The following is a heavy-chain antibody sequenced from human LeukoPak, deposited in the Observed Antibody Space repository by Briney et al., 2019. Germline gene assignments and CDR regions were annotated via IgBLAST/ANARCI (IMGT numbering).Heavy chain of an antibody. J-gene: IGHJ4*02. D-gene: IGHD3-16*02. CDR3: ARTSGGYDYVWGSYRPIDY. CDR2: ISSSSSTI. Sequence: GGSLRLSCAASGFAFSSYSMNWVRQAPGKGLEWVSYISSSSSTIYYADSVKGRFTISRDIAKNSLYLQMNSLRAEDTAVYYCARTSGGYDYVWGSYRPIDYWGQGTLVTVSS. CDR1: GFAFSSYS. V-gene: IGHV3-48*04.